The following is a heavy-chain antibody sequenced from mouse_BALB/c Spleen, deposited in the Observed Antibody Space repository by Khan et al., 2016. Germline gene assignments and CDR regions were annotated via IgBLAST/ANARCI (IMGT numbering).Heavy chain of an antibody. CDR1: GFDFSRYW. D-gene: IGHD1-2*01. Sequence: EVKLLESGGGLVQPGGSLKLSCAASGFDFSRYWMSWVRQAPGKGLEWIGEINPDSSTINYKQSLKDKFIFSRDNAKNTMYMQMSTVRSEDSALYYCARLRYYGRFAYWGQGTLVTVSA. CDR2: INPDSSTI. J-gene: IGHJ3*01. CDR3: ARLRYYGRFAY. V-gene: IGHV4-1*02.